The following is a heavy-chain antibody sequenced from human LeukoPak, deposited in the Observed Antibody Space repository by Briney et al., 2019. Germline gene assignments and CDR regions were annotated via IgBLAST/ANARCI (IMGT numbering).Heavy chain of an antibody. Sequence: QPGGSLRLSCAASGFTFSSYAMHWVRQAPGKGLEWVAVISYDGSNKYYADSVKGRFTISRDNSKNTLYLQMNSLRAEDTAVYYCARDQAYYYYGMDVWGQGTTVTVSS. CDR1: GFTFSSYA. CDR3: ARDQAYYYYGMDV. J-gene: IGHJ6*02. CDR2: ISYDGSNK. V-gene: IGHV3-30-3*01.